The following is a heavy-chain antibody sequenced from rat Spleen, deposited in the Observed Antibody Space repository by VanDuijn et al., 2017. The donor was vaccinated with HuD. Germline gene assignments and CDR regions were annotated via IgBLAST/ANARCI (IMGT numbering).Heavy chain of an antibody. V-gene: IGHV2-32*01. CDR1: GFSLTSYH. CDR3: VRSEGIIRGQFTY. CDR2: IWSNGGT. J-gene: IGHJ3*01. Sequence: QVQLKESGPGLVQPSQTLSLTCTVSGFSLTSYHVHWVRQPPGKGLEWMGVIWSNGGTAYNSLLKSRLSISRDTSKSQVLLKMNSLQTEDTAMYFCVRSEGIIRGQFTYWGQGTLVTVSS. D-gene: IGHD4-3*01.